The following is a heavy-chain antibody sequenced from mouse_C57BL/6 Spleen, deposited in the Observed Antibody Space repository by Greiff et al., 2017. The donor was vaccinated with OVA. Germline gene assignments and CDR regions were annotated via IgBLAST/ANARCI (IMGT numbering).Heavy chain of an antibody. J-gene: IGHJ2*01. CDR3: ARCVYYSNYDY. CDR1: GYTFTDYY. V-gene: IGHV1-26*01. D-gene: IGHD2-5*01. CDR2: INPNNGGT. Sequence: EVQLQQSGPELVKPGASVKISCKASGYTFTDYYMNWVKQSHGKSLEWIGDINPNNGGTSYNQKFKGKATLTVDKSSSTAYMELRSLTSEDSAVDYCARCVYYSNYDYWGQGTTLTVSS.